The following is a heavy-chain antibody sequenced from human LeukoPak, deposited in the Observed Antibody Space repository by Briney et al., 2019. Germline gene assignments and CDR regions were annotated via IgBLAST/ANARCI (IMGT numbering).Heavy chain of an antibody. CDR1: GGSISSSSYY. CDR3: ARDVPTAVAGAFDI. Sequence: SETLSLTCTVSGGSISSSSYYWGWIRQPPGKGLELIGSIYFSGSTAYSPSLKSRVNISVDTSKNQFSLKLTSVTAADTAVYYCARDVPTAVAGAFDIWGQGTMVTVSS. J-gene: IGHJ3*02. CDR2: IYFSGST. D-gene: IGHD6-19*01. V-gene: IGHV4-39*07.